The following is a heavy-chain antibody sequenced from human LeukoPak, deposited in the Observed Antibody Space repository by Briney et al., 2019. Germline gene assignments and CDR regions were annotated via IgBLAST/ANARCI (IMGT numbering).Heavy chain of an antibody. CDR2: ISYSGST. D-gene: IGHD3-22*01. V-gene: IGHV4-59*08. CDR3: ARQNSYYDSSGYYLIPYYFDY. CDR1: GGSISNYY. Sequence: TSETLSLTCTVSGGSISNYYWSWIRQPPGKGLEWIGYISYSGSTNYNPSLRSRVTISVDTSKNQFSLKLSSVTAADTAVYYCARQNSYYDSSGYYLIPYYFDYWGQGTLVTVSS. J-gene: IGHJ4*02.